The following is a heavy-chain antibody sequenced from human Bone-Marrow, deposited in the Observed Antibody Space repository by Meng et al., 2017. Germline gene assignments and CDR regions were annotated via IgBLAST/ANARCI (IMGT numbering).Heavy chain of an antibody. CDR2: INHSGST. J-gene: IGHJ4*02. V-gene: IGHV4-34*01. Sequence: QVQLQQGGAGLLKPSETLSLTCAVYGGSFRGYYWSWIRQPPGKGLEWIGEINHSGSTNYNPSLKSRVTISVDTSKNQFSLKLSSVTAADTAVYYCARDNTMIGSFDYWGQGTLVTVSS. CDR3: ARDNTMIGSFDY. CDR1: GGSFRGYY. D-gene: IGHD3-22*01.